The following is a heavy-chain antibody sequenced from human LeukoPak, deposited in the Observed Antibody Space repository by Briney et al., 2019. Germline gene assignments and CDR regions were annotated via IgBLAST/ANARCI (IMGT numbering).Heavy chain of an antibody. J-gene: IGHJ4*02. V-gene: IGHV4-61*02. CDR3: AGSSSRRSD. D-gene: IGHD6-6*01. CDR1: GGSISSGSYY. CDR2: IYTSGST. Sequence: PSQTLSLTCTVSGGSISSGSYYWSWIRQPAGKGLEWIGRIYTSGSTNYNPSLKSRVTISVDTSKNQFSLKLSSVTAADTAVYYCAGSSSRRSDWGQGTLVTVSS.